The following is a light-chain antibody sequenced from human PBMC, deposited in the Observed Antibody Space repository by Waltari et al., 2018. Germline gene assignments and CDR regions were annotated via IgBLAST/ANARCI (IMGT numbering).Light chain of an antibody. V-gene: IGKV3-20*01. J-gene: IGKJ2*03. Sequence: IVFTQSPGTLSLSPGQRATLSCTARQSISSNHLDWYQQKPGQAPTLLIYGTSNRATGIPDRFSGSGSETDFTLTISRLEPEDFALYYCQQYDTSPPRFSFGQGTKLEIK. CDR2: GTS. CDR3: QQYDTSPPRFS. CDR1: QSISSNH.